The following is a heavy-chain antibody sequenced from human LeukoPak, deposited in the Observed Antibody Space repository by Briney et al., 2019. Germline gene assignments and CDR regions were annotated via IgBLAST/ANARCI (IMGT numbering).Heavy chain of an antibody. Sequence: MASETLSLTCTVSGGSISSSNYYWAWIRQPPGKGLEWIGSIYYSGSTYYNPSLKSRVTISVDTSKNQFSLKLSSVTAADTAVYYCARLRYDILTGYCDYWGQGTLVTVSS. J-gene: IGHJ4*02. CDR2: IYYSGST. CDR3: ARLRYDILTGYCDY. D-gene: IGHD3-9*01. V-gene: IGHV4-39*01. CDR1: GGSISSSNYY.